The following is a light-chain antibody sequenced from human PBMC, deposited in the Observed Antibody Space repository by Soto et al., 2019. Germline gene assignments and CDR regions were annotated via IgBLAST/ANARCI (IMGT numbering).Light chain of an antibody. J-gene: IGKJ3*01. CDR2: AAS. V-gene: IGKV1-27*01. CDR1: QGISNY. Sequence: DIQMTQYPSSLSASVGDRVTITCRATQGISNYLAWYQQKPGKVPKLLIYAASTLQSGVPSRFRGSGSWKDFTLTICSLQPEDVATYYCQRYISAPFTFGPGTNVDIK. CDR3: QRYISAPFT.